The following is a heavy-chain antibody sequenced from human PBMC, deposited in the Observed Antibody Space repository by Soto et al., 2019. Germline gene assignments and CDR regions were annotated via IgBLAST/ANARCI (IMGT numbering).Heavy chain of an antibody. Sequence: QVQLQESGPGLVKPSQTLSLTCAISGDSVSSNSAAWNWIRLSPSRGLEWLARTYYRSGWYNDSAVSVRSRIPVNPDTSKNQFSLQLTSVTPEDTAVYYCAGTTSHQWYYMDVWGKGTTVTVSS. CDR2: TYYRSGWYN. V-gene: IGHV6-1*01. J-gene: IGHJ6*03. CDR3: AGTTSHQWYYMDV. D-gene: IGHD1-7*01. CDR1: GDSVSSNSAA.